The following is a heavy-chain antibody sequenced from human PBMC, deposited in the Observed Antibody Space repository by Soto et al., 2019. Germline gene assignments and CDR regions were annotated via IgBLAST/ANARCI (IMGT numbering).Heavy chain of an antibody. J-gene: IGHJ1*01. D-gene: IGHD1-26*01. CDR3: ATSGGRHRAYS. CDR1: GEPYSGYF. CDR2: ISHSGGT. Sequence: QVQLQQWGAGLLKPSETLSLTCAVHGEPYSGYFWTWIRQPPGKGLEWVGEISHSGGTNYNPSLKSRATISADPSKTQFSLRLTSLPDADTAVSFCATSGGRHRAYSWGQGTLVTVSS. V-gene: IGHV4-34*01.